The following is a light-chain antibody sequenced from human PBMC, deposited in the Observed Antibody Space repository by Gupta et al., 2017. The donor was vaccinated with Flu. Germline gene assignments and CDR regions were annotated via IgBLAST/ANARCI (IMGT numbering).Light chain of an antibody. Sequence: KSGSVSTSYYPSWYQQTPGQAPRTLLYSTHSRSSGVPDRFSGSILGNKAALTITGAQADDESHYHCVLYMGSGMLFGGGTKLTVL. CDR2: STH. CDR1: SGSVSTSYY. J-gene: IGLJ3*02. V-gene: IGLV8-61*01. CDR3: VLYMGSGML.